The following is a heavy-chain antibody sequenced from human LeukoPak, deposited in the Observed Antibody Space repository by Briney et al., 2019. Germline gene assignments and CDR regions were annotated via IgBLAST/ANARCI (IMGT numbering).Heavy chain of an antibody. CDR1: GGTFSSYA. D-gene: IGHD6-13*01. CDR2: IIPIFGTA. CDR3: ARDQIAAAGTVEFDY. V-gene: IGHV1-69*13. Sequence: GASVKVSCKASGGTFSSYAISWVRQAPGQGLEWMGGIIPIFGTANYAQKFQGRVTITADESTRTAYMELSSLRAEDTAVYYCARDQIAAAGTVEFDYWGQGTLVTVSS. J-gene: IGHJ4*02.